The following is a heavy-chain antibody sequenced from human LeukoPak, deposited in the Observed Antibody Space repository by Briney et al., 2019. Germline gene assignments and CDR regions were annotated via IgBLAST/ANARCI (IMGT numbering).Heavy chain of an antibody. CDR2: ISYDGSDK. J-gene: IGHJ4*02. Sequence: GGSLRLSCAASGFTFSNYAMHWVRQAPGKGLEWVAVISYDGSDKYYADSVKGRFTISRDNSKITLYLQMNSLRPEDTAVYYCARDWGRRYSSGWYGDFDYWGQGTLVTVSS. D-gene: IGHD6-19*01. CDR1: GFTFSNYA. CDR3: ARDWGRRYSSGWYGDFDY. V-gene: IGHV3-30-3*01.